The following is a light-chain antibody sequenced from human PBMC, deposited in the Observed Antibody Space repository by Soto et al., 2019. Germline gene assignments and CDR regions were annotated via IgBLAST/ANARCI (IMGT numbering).Light chain of an antibody. Sequence: EIVLTQSPATLSLPPGERATLSCRASQSISSYLAWYQQKPDQAPRLLIYDASNRATGIPARFSGSGSGTDFTLTISSLEPEDFAVYYCHQRSTWPFTFGPGTKVDIK. CDR1: QSISSY. J-gene: IGKJ3*01. CDR2: DAS. CDR3: HQRSTWPFT. V-gene: IGKV3-11*01.